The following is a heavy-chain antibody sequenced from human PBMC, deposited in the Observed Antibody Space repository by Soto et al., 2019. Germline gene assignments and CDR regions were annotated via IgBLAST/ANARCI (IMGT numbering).Heavy chain of an antibody. J-gene: IGHJ6*02. CDR3: ARDNLWYSGYGDYYYYYGMDV. Sequence: PSETLSLTCTVSGGSISSYYWSWIRQPPGKGLEWIGYIYYSGSTNYNPSLKSRVTISVDTSKNQFSMKLSSVTAADTAVYYCARDNLWYSGYGDYYYYYGMDVWGQGTTVTVSS. D-gene: IGHD5-12*01. CDR2: IYYSGST. V-gene: IGHV4-59*01. CDR1: GGSISSYY.